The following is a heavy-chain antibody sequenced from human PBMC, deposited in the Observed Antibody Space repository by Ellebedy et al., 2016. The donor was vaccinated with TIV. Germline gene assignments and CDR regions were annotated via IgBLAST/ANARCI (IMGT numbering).Heavy chain of an antibody. V-gene: IGHV1-46*01. CDR3: AKVRQYYFDF. D-gene: IGHD6-6*01. J-gene: IGHJ4*02. CDR1: GYSLTSYF. Sequence: ASVKVSCKASGYSLTSYFIHWVRQAPGQGLEWMGIIIPSSGSTNYAQKFQGRVTMTADTSTSTVYMELSGLRSEDTAVYYCAKVRQYYFDFWGQGTLITVSS. CDR2: IIPSSGST.